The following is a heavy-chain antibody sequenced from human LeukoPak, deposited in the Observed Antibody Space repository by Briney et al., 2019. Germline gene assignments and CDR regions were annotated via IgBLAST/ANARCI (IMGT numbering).Heavy chain of an antibody. CDR2: ISSSSSYI. CDR1: GFTFSSYS. J-gene: IGHJ4*02. Sequence: PGGSLRLSCAASGFTFSSYSMNWVRQAPGKGLEWVSSISSSSSYIYYADSVKGRFTISRDNAKNSLYLQMNSLRAEDTAVYYCARFVYGDYGFDYWGQGTLVTVSS. D-gene: IGHD4-17*01. CDR3: ARFVYGDYGFDY. V-gene: IGHV3-21*01.